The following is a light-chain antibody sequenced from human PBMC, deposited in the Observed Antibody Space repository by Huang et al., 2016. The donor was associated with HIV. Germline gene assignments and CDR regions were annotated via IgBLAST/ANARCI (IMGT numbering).Light chain of an antibody. V-gene: IGKV1-5*03. CDR3: QQYNHYST. CDR1: QSISRW. Sequence: DIQMTQSPSTLSASVGDRVTITCRASQSISRWVAWYQQKPGKAPKVLIYKASTLHSGVPSRFSGSGSGTEFTLTISSLQPDDFATYYCQQYNHYSTFGQGTKLEIK. J-gene: IGKJ2*01. CDR2: KAS.